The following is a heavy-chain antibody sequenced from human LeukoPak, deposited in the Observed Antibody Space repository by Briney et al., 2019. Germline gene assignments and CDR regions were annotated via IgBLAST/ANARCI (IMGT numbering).Heavy chain of an antibody. V-gene: IGHV3-23*01. CDR2: ISGSGGST. CDR1: GFTFSSYG. D-gene: IGHD3-22*01. Sequence: PGGSLRLSCAASGFTFSSYGMHWVRQAPGKGLEWVAAISGSGGSTYYADSVKGRFTISRDNSKNTLYLQMNSLRAEDTAVYYCAKGYYDSSGYYSVLDYWGQGTLVTVSS. CDR3: AKGYYDSSGYYSVLDY. J-gene: IGHJ4*02.